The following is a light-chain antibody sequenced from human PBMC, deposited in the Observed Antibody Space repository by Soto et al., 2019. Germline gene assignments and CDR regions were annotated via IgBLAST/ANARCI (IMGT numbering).Light chain of an antibody. CDR3: AAWDDSLNGVV. CDR2: SNN. Sequence: QSVLTQPPSASGTPGQRVTISCSGSSSNIGSNTVNWYQQLPGTAPKLLIYSNNQRPSGVPDRFSGSKSGTSASLAISGLQAEYEADYYSAAWDDSLNGVVFGGGTKLTVL. V-gene: IGLV1-44*01. J-gene: IGLJ2*01. CDR1: SSNIGSNT.